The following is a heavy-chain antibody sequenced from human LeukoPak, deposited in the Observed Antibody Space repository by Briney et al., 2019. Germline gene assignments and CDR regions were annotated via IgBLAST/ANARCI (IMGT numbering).Heavy chain of an antibody. Sequence: ASVKVSCKASGGTLSSYAISWMRQAPGQGLELLGWVSAANNPEYSQKFQGRVVITRDASATTSYLELNSLRSEDTAVYYCATSVEMPPIPSFDYWGQGTLVTVSS. V-gene: IGHV1-3*01. CDR3: ATSVEMPPIPSFDY. CDR1: GGTLSSYA. D-gene: IGHD5-24*01. J-gene: IGHJ4*02. CDR2: VSAANNP.